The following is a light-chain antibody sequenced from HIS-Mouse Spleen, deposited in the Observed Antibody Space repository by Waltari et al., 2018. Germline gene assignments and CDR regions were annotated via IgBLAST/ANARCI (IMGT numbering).Light chain of an antibody. CDR2: SNN. CDR1: IPNIGSNT. CDR3: AAWDDSLNGNYV. J-gene: IGLJ1*01. Sequence: QSVLTQPPSASGTPGQRVTISCSGSIPNIGSNTGTWYQQLPGTAPKLLIYSNNQRPPGVPDRFSGSKSGTSASLAISGLQSEDEADYYCAAWDDSLNGNYVFGTGTKVTVL. V-gene: IGLV1-44*01.